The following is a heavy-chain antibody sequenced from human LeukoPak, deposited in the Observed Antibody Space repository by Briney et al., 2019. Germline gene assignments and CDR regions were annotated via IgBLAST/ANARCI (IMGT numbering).Heavy chain of an antibody. Sequence: GGSLRLSCAASGFTFSSYGMHWVRQAPGKGLEWVAVISYDGSNKYYADSVKGRFTISRDNSKNTLYLQMNSLRAEDTAVYYCAKSLGGEVGWFXELLFGFD. CDR3: AKSLGGEVGWFXELLFGFD. D-gene: IGHD3-10*01. V-gene: IGHV3-30*18. CDR2: ISYDGSNK. J-gene: IGHJ4*01. CDR1: GFTFSSYG.